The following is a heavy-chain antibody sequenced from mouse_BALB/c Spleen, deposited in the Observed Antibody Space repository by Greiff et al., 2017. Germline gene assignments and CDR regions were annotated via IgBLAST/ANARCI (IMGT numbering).Heavy chain of an antibody. V-gene: IGHV5-6-2*01. CDR1: GFTFSSYY. CDR3: ARRRYGHRGDYFDY. J-gene: IGHJ2*01. D-gene: IGHD2-10*02. CDR2: INSNGGST. Sequence: EVKLMESGGGLVKLGGSLKLSCAASGFTFSSYYMSWVRQTPEKRLELVAAINSNGGSTYYPDTVKGRFTISRDNAKNTLYLQMSSLKSEDTALYYCARRRYGHRGDYFDYWGQGTTLTVSS.